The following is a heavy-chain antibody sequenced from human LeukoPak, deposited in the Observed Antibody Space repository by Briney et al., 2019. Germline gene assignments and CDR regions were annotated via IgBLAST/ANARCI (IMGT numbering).Heavy chain of an antibody. Sequence: GESLKISCKGSGYSFTSYWIGWVRQMPGKGLEWVGVTYPGGSDTRYSPSFQGQVTISADKSTTTVYLQWSSLKASDTAMYYCARQYSSGWYRHFDYWGQGTLVTVSS. J-gene: IGHJ4*02. CDR2: TYPGGSDT. CDR3: ARQYSSGWYRHFDY. D-gene: IGHD6-19*01. V-gene: IGHV5-51*01. CDR1: GYSFTSYW.